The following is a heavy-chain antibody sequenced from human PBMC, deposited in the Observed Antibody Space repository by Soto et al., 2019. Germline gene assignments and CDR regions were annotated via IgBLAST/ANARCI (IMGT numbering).Heavy chain of an antibody. CDR1: GGTFSSHT. CDR3: AGPDFGDCWYVEL. D-gene: IGHD4-17*01. Sequence: QDQLVQSGAEVKKPGSSVKVSCKASGGTFSSHTFSWVRQAPGQGLEWMGRIIPALGTATYAQKFQGRVTATAAESATRVYTELNSLSSEDSAAYCCAGPDFGDCWYVELWGRGTLVTVSS. V-gene: IGHV1-69*08. CDR2: IIPALGTA. J-gene: IGHJ2*01.